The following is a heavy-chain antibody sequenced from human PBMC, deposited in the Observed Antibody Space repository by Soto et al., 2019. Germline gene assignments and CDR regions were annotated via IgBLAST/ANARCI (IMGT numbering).Heavy chain of an antibody. V-gene: IGHV4-4*07. Sequence: HVQLQESGPGLVKPSGTLSLTCTVSGESITGYYWNWIRQPAGEGLEWIGRVYSSGSTNYNPSLKSRVTMSVDTSKNQFSLRLTSVTAADTAIYYCARDFDVNTALDYWYFDLWGRGTQVSVSS. CDR1: GESITGYY. D-gene: IGHD3-9*01. CDR3: ARDFDVNTALDYWYFDL. CDR2: VYSSGST. J-gene: IGHJ2*01.